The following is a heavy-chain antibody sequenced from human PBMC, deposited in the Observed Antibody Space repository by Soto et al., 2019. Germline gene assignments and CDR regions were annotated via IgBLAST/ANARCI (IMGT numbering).Heavy chain of an antibody. CDR1: GFTFSSYA. V-gene: IGHV3-30-3*01. D-gene: IGHD2-15*01. J-gene: IGHJ6*02. CDR2: ISYDGSNK. CDR3: ARAGGRAAAGVFYYYYGMDV. Sequence: HPGGSLRLSCAASGFTFSSYAMHWVRQAPGKGLEWVAVISYDGSNKYYADSVKGRFTISRDNSKNTLYLQMNSLRAEDTAVYYCARAGGRAAAGVFYYYYGMDVWGQGTTVTVSS.